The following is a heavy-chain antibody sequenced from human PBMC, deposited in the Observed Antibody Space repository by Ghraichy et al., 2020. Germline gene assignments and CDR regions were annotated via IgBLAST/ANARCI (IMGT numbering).Heavy chain of an antibody. Sequence: GGSLRLSCAASGFTFSSYAISWVRQAPGKGLEWVSTVTGSAATTYYSDSVKGRFTISRDNSKNTLYLQMNSLRAEDTAVYSCARGRNAGAIDYFDSWGQGTLVTVSS. V-gene: IGHV3-23*01. CDR1: GFTFSSYA. J-gene: IGHJ4*02. CDR2: VTGSAATT. CDR3: ARGRNAGAIDYFDS. D-gene: IGHD1-1*01.